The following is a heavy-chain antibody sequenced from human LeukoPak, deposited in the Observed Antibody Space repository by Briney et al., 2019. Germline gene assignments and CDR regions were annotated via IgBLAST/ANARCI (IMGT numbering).Heavy chain of an antibody. CDR2: IWYDGSTK. V-gene: IGHV3-33*01. Sequence: GRSLRLSCAASGFTSSSYGMHWVRQAPGKGLEWVAVIWYDGSTKYYADSVKGRFTISRDNSKNTLYLQMNSLRAEDTAVYYCARDRNYYGSGSYRGWFDPWGQGTLVTVSS. J-gene: IGHJ5*02. CDR1: GFTSSSYG. D-gene: IGHD3-10*01. CDR3: ARDRNYYGSGSYRGWFDP.